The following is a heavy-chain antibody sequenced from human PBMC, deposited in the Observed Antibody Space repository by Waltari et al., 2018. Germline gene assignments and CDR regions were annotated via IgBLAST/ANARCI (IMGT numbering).Heavy chain of an antibody. D-gene: IGHD6-13*01. CDR1: GGSISSSSYY. V-gene: IGHV4-39*01. CDR3: VTLGIAAAGPGVY. J-gene: IGHJ4*02. Sequence: QLPLQESGPGLVKPSETLSLTCTVSGGSISSSSYYWGWLRQPPGKGLEWIGSIYYSGSTYYNPSLKSRVTISVDTSKNQFSLKLSSVTAADTAVYYCVTLGIAAAGPGVYWGQGTLVTVSS. CDR2: IYYSGST.